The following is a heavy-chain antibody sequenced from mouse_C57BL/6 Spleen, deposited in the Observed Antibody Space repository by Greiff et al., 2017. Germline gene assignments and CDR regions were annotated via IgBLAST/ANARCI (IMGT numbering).Heavy chain of an antibody. J-gene: IGHJ1*03. CDR1: GYTFTSYD. CDR3: ARPYGSTYWYFDV. D-gene: IGHD1-1*01. Sequence: VQGVESGPELVKPGASVKLSCKASGYTFTSYDIHWVKQRPGQGLEWIGWIYPCDGSTKYNEKFKGKATLTIATSSSTAYMELHSLTTEDTAVYFCARPYGSTYWYFDVWGTGTTLTVSS. V-gene: IGHV1-85*01. CDR2: IYPCDGST.